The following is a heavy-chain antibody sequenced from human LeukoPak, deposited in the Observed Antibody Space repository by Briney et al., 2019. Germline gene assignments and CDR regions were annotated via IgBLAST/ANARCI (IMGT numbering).Heavy chain of an antibody. J-gene: IGHJ6*02. CDR3: ASSSSQYDFWSGYCGYYYYGMDV. CDR1: GFTFDDYA. V-gene: IGHV3-7*01. D-gene: IGHD3-3*01. CDR2: IKQDGSEK. Sequence: GGSLRLSCAASGFTFDDYAMHWVRQAPGKGLEWVANIKQDGSEKYYVDSVKGRFTISRDNAKNSLYLQMNSLRAEDTAVYYCASSSSQYDFWSGYCGYYYYGMDVWGQGTTVTVSS.